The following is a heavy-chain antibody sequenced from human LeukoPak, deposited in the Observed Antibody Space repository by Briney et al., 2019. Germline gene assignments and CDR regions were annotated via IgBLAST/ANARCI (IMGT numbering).Heavy chain of an antibody. J-gene: IGHJ6*02. Sequence: ASVKVSCKASGYTFTSYAMHWVRQAPGQRLEWMGWINAGNGNTKYSQKFQGRVTMTRNTSISTAYMELSSLRSEDTAVYYCARGTALRFLEWLTRPKSYGMDVWGQGTTVTVSS. D-gene: IGHD3-3*01. V-gene: IGHV1-3*01. CDR3: ARGTALRFLEWLTRPKSYGMDV. CDR2: INAGNGNT. CDR1: GYTFTSYA.